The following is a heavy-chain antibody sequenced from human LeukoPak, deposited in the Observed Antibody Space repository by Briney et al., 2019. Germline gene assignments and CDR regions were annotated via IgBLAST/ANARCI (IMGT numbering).Heavy chain of an antibody. V-gene: IGHV1-8*01. D-gene: IGHD3-16*02. CDR1: GYTFTNYD. CDR3: ARGRDRDYVWGSYRPFDY. J-gene: IGHJ4*02. CDR2: MNPNSGNT. Sequence: ASVKVSCTASGYTFTNYDINWVRQATGQGLEWMGWMNPNSGNTGYAQKFQGRVTMARSTSISTAYMELSSLRSEDTAVYYCARGRDRDYVWGSYRPFDYWGQGTLVTVSS.